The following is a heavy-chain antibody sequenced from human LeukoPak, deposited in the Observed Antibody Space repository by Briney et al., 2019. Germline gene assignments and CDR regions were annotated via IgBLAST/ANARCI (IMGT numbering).Heavy chain of an antibody. J-gene: IGHJ4*02. Sequence: ASVKVSCKASGYTFTGYYMHWVRPAPGQGLEWMGWINPNSGGTNYAQKFQGRVTMTRDTSISTAYMELSRLRSDDTAVYYCARDRPADGYNYELDYWGQGTLVTVSS. CDR1: GYTFTGYY. CDR3: ARDRPADGYNYELDY. D-gene: IGHD5-24*01. V-gene: IGHV1-2*02. CDR2: INPNSGGT.